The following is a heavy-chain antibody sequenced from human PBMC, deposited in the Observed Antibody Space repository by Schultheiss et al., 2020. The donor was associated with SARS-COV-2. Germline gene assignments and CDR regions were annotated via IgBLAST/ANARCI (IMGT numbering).Heavy chain of an antibody. J-gene: IGHJ5*02. V-gene: IGHV4-39*07. D-gene: IGHD3-22*01. CDR3: ARWEHYDSSSNWFDP. CDR2: INHSGST. CDR1: GGSISSSSYY. Sequence: SETLSLTCTVSGGSISSSSYYWGWIRQPPGKGLEWIGEINHSGSTNYNPSLKSRVTISVDTSKNQFSLKLSSVTAADTAVYYCARWEHYDSSSNWFDPWGQGTLVTVSS.